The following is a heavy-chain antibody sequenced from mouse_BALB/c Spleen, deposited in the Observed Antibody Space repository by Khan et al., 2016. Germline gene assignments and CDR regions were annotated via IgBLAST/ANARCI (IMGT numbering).Heavy chain of an antibody. Sequence: EVELVESGGDLVKPGGSLKLSCAASGFTFSSYGMSWVRQTPDKRLEWVATISSGGSYTYYPDSVKGRFTIPRDNAKNTLYLQLSSLKSEDTAMYYCARPKIYYFDYWGRGTTLTVSS. V-gene: IGHV5-6*01. CDR2: ISSGGSYT. J-gene: IGHJ2*01. CDR1: GFTFSSYG. CDR3: ARPKIYYFDY.